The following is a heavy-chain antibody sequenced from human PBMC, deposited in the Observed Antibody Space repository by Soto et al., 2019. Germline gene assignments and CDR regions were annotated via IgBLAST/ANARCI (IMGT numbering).Heavy chain of an antibody. J-gene: IGHJ4*02. CDR2: IYYSGST. Sequence: QVQLQESGPGLVKPSQTLSLTCTVSGGSISSGGYYWSWIRQHPGKGLELIGYIYYSGSTYYNPSLKSRVTISVDTSKNQFSLKLSSVTAADTAVYYCARVNVVVVAATERYFDYWGQGTLVTVSS. CDR1: GGSISSGGYY. V-gene: IGHV4-31*03. D-gene: IGHD2-15*01. CDR3: ARVNVVVVAATERYFDY.